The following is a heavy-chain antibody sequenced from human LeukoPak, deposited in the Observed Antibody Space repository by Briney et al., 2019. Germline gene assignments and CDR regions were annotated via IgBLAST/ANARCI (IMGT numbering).Heavy chain of an antibody. CDR2: IKSKTDGGTT. D-gene: IGHD3-16*02. CDR3: TTGVMITFGGVIVKTFDY. J-gene: IGHJ4*02. V-gene: IGHV3-15*01. CDR1: GLTFSNAW. Sequence: GGSLRLSCAASGLTFSNAWMSWVRQAPGKGLEWGGRIKSKTDGGTTDYAAPVKGRFTFSRDDSKNTLYLQMNSLKTEDTAVYYCTTGVMITFGGVIVKTFDYWGQGTLVTVSS.